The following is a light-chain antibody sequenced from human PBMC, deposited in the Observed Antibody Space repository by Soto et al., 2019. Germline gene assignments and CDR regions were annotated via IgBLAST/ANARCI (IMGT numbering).Light chain of an antibody. V-gene: IGKV4-1*01. CDR2: WAS. CDR1: QSVLYISNNKNN. CDR3: QQYFSIPPT. J-gene: IGKJ1*01. Sequence: DIVMTQSPDSLAVSLGERATINCKSSQSVLYISNNKNNLDWYQQKPGQPLRLLIYWASTRESGVPERFCVSGSGKDFTLNISSLQAEDVAVYYCQQYFSIPPTFGQGTKVEIK.